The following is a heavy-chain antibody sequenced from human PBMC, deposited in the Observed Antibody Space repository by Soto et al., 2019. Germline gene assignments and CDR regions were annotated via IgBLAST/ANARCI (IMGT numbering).Heavy chain of an antibody. V-gene: IGHV4-31*03. CDR2: IYYSGST. Sequence: QVQLQESGPGLVKPSQTLSLTCTVSSASISSVDYYWSWIRQHPGKGLEWIAYIYYSGSTSYNPSLKSRVIISMDTSRDQFSLTLTSVTAADTAVYYCARARSRCGAACFDYWGQGTLVTVSS. CDR1: SASISSVDYY. D-gene: IGHD2-21*02. J-gene: IGHJ4*02. CDR3: ARARSRCGAACFDY.